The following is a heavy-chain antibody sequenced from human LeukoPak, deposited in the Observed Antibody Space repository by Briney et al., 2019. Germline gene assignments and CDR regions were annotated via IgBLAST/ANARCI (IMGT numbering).Heavy chain of an antibody. V-gene: IGHV4-59*08. CDR3: ARHPDYYDSSGYYYDY. CDR1: GGSISIYY. J-gene: IGHJ4*02. D-gene: IGHD3-22*01. CDR2: IYYSGTT. Sequence: PSETLSLTCTVSGGSISIYYWSWIRQPPGKGLEWIGYIYYSGTTNYNPSLKSRITISLDTSKNQFSLKLSSVTAADTAVYYCARHPDYYDSSGYYYDYWGQGTLVTVSS.